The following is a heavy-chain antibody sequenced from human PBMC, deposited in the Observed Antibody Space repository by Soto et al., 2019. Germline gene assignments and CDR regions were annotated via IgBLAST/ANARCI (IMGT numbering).Heavy chain of an antibody. J-gene: IGHJ6*02. CDR3: AREASGDLTGYYHEKIHYYYYYGMDV. V-gene: IGHV1-46*01. CDR1: GYTFTSYY. Sequence: GASVKVSCKASGYTFTSYYMHWVRQAPGQGLEWMGIINPSGGSTSYAQKFQGRVTMTRDTSTSTVYMELSSLRSEDTAVYYCAREASGDLTGYYHEKIHYYYYYGMDVWGQGTTVTVSS. D-gene: IGHD3-9*01. CDR2: INPSGGST.